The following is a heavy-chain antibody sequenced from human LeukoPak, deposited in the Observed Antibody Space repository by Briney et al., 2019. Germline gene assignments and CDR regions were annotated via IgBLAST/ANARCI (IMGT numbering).Heavy chain of an antibody. J-gene: IGHJ5*02. CDR3: ARDLGLRYDSGAYRFHP. Sequence: GRSLRLSCAAYGFSFSTYGMRWVRQAPGKRLESVSVIWFDGSHHYYADSVKGRFTISRDMSNNSLYLQMNNLRIDDTALYYCARDLGLRYDSGAYRFHPWGRGSQVIVCS. D-gene: IGHD3-10*01. V-gene: IGHV3-33*08. CDR1: GFSFSTYG. CDR2: IWFDGSHH.